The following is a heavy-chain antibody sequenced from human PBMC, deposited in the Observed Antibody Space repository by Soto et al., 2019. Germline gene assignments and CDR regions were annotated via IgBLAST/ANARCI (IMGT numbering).Heavy chain of an antibody. Sequence: SETLSLTCTVSGGSISSYYWSWIRQPPGKGLEWIGYIYYSGSTNYNPSLKSRVTISVDTSKNQFSLKLSSVTAADTAVYYCACNSNRGNWFDPWGQGTLVTVSS. CDR2: IYYSGST. CDR1: GGSISSYY. V-gene: IGHV4-59*01. D-gene: IGHD6-13*01. CDR3: ACNSNRGNWFDP. J-gene: IGHJ5*02.